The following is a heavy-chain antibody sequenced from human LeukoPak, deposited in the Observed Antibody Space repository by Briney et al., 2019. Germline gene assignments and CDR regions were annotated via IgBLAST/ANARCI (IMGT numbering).Heavy chain of an antibody. V-gene: IGHV4-34*01. Sequence: PSETLSLTCAVYGGSFSGYYWSWIRQPPGKGLEWIGEINHSGSTNYNPSLKSRVTISVDTSKNQFSLKLSSVTAVDTAVYYCARGPLGSGSSFDLDYWGQGTLVTVSS. J-gene: IGHJ4*02. CDR1: GGSFSGYY. CDR2: INHSGST. CDR3: ARGPLGSGSSFDLDY. D-gene: IGHD6-13*01.